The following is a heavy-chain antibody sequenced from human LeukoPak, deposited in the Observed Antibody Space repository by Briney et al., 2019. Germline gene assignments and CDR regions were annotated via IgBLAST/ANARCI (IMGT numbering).Heavy chain of an antibody. CDR1: GYTLTELS. V-gene: IGHV1-24*01. CDR2: FDPEDGET. CDR3: ATGLTSSSSWLDY. D-gene: IGHD6-13*01. J-gene: IGHJ4*02. Sequence: GASVKVSCKVSGYTLTELSMHWVRQAPGKGLEWMGGFDPEDGETIYAQKFQGRVTMTEDTSTDTAYMELSGLRSEDTAVYYCATGLTSSSSWLDYWGQGTLVTVSS.